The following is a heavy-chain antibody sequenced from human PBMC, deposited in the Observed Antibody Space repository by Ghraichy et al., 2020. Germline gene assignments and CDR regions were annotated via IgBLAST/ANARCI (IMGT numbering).Heavy chain of an antibody. Sequence: SETLSLTCTVSGGSISSSNWWSWVRQPPGKGLEWIGEIYHSGSTNYNPSLKSRVTISVDKSKNQFSLKLSSVTAADTAVYYCARDPKELLPGAFDIWGQGTMVTVSS. J-gene: IGHJ3*02. V-gene: IGHV4-4*02. CDR3: ARDPKELLPGAFDI. D-gene: IGHD6-6*01. CDR1: GGSISSSNW. CDR2: IYHSGST.